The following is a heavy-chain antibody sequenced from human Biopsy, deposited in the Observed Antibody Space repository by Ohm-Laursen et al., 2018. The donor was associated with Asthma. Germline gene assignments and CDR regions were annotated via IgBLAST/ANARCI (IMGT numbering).Heavy chain of an antibody. CDR2: ISKDTSTQ. J-gene: IGHJ3*02. V-gene: IGHV3-30*01. Sequence: SLRLPCAATGFSFSNFAIHWVRQAPGKGLEWVGVISKDTSTQDHADSVKGRFTMARDNSKNTLDLQMNSLREEDTAVYYCVRDGTDDAFDIWGQGTVVSVSS. CDR1: GFSFSNFA. CDR3: VRDGTDDAFDI. D-gene: IGHD1-1*01.